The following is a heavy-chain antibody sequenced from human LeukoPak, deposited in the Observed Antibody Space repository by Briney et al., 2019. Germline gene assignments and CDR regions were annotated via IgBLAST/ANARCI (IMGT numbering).Heavy chain of an antibody. CDR2: TYYRSKWYN. CDR1: GDSVSSNSAA. V-gene: IGHV6-1*01. Sequence: SQTLSLTCAISGDSVSSNSAAWNRIRQSPSRGLEWLGRTYYRSKWYNDYAVSVKSRITINPDTSKNQFSLQLNSVTPEDTAVYYCARGELVDTAMEQIDYWGQGTLVTVSS. CDR3: ARGELVDTAMEQIDY. D-gene: IGHD5-18*01. J-gene: IGHJ4*02.